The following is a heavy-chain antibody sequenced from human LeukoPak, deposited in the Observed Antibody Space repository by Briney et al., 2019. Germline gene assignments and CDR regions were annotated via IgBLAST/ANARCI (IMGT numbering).Heavy chain of an antibody. D-gene: IGHD6-13*01. CDR1: GFTFSSYS. CDR3: ARDGVAAAFDY. CDR2: ISSSSSYI. J-gene: IGHJ4*02. Sequence: GGSLRLSCAASGFTFSSYSMNWVRQAPGKGLEWVSSISSSSSYIYYADSVKGRFTISRDNAKNSLYLQMNSLRSEDTAVYYRARDGVAAAFDYWGQGTLVTVSS. V-gene: IGHV3-21*01.